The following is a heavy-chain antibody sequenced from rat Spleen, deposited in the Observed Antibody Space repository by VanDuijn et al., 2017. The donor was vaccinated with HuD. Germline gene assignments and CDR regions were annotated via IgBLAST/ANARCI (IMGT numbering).Heavy chain of an antibody. CDR3: TGDRSHPGLTPYVMDA. D-gene: IGHD1-4*01. V-gene: IGHV2-6*01. CDR2: ISSGGST. CDR1: GFSLTSNS. J-gene: IGHJ4*01. Sequence: QVQLKESGPGLVQPSQTLSLTCTVSGFSLTSNSVSWVRQPPGKGLEWIAAISSGGSTYYNSALKSRLSISRDTSKNQVFLKVTSLQTEDTAIYFCTGDRSHPGLTPYVMDAWGQGTSVTVSS.